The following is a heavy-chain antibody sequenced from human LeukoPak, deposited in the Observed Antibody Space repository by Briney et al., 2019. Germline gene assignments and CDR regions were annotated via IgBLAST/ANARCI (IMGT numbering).Heavy chain of an antibody. CDR3: ARASNDFWSGGMDY. V-gene: IGHV3-7*01. D-gene: IGHD3-3*01. Sequence: HPGGSLRLSCAASGFTFSSYWMSWVRQAPGKGLKWVANIKQDGSEKYYVDSVKGRFTISRDNAKNSLYLQMNSLRAEDTAVYYCARASNDFWSGGMDYWGQGTLVTVSS. CDR2: IKQDGSEK. J-gene: IGHJ4*02. CDR1: GFTFSSYW.